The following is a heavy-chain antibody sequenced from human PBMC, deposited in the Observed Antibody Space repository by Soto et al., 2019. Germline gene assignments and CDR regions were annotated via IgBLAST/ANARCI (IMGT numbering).Heavy chain of an antibody. CDR1: GFIFSSFA. V-gene: IGHV3-33*01. CDR2: IRYDGTEK. D-gene: IGHD1-26*01. CDR3: ARDFTQVGPLDF. J-gene: IGHJ4*02. Sequence: GGSLRLSCAASGFIFSSFALHWVRQAPGKGLEWVAVIRYDGTEKYNGDSVKGRFTISRDNSKNTVYLEMTSLKAEDTAVYYCARDFTQVGPLDFWGQAPLVTVSS.